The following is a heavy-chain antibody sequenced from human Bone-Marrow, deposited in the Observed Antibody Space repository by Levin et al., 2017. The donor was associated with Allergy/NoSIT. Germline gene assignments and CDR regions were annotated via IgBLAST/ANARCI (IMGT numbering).Heavy chain of an antibody. CDR2: IYTSGST. Sequence: SETLSLTCTVSGGSISSGSYYWSWIRQPAGKGLEWIGRIYTSGSTNYNPSLKSRVTISVDTSKNQFSLKLSSVTAADTAVYYCARDRYDILTGYSTFDYWGQGTLVTVSS. CDR3: ARDRYDILTGYSTFDY. V-gene: IGHV4-61*02. J-gene: IGHJ4*02. CDR1: GGSISSGSYY. D-gene: IGHD3-9*01.